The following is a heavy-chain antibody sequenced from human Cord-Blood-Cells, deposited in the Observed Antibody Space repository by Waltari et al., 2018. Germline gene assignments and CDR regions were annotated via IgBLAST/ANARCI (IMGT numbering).Heavy chain of an antibody. V-gene: IGHV4-34*01. CDR2: INHSGST. Sequence: QVQLQQWGAGLLKPSETLSLTCAVYGGSFSGYYWSWIRQPQGKGLEWMGEINHSGSTTSNPSLKRRVTVSVDTSKNQFSLKLSSVTAADTAVYYCARGLAIAAAGNRGLGYWGQGTLVTVSS. J-gene: IGHJ4*02. CDR3: ARGLAIAAAGNRGLGY. D-gene: IGHD6-13*01. CDR1: GGSFSGYY.